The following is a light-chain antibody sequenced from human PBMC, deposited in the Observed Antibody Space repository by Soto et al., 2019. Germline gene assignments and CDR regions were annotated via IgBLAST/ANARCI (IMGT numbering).Light chain of an antibody. J-gene: IGLJ2*01. V-gene: IGLV1-40*01. Sequence: QPVLTQPPSVSGAPGQRVTISCTGSSSNIGAGYDVHWYQQHPGTAPRLLIYGATHRPSGVPERFSGSRSGSSASLTITGLQAEDESFYHCQSYDSGLSGALFGGGTKVTVL. CDR2: GAT. CDR1: SSNIGAGYD. CDR3: QSYDSGLSGAL.